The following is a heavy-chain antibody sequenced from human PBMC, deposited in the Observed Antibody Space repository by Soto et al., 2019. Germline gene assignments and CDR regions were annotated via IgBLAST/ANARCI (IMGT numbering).Heavy chain of an antibody. Sequence: QVQLQESGPGLVKPSETLSLTCTVSGGSISSYYWSWIRQPPGKGLEWIGYIYYSGSTNYNPSLRIRVTISVDTSKNQFSLKLSSVTAADTAVYYCARSGMDVWGQGTTVTVSS. CDR1: GGSISSYY. J-gene: IGHJ6*02. V-gene: IGHV4-59*01. CDR3: ARSGMDV. CDR2: IYYSGST.